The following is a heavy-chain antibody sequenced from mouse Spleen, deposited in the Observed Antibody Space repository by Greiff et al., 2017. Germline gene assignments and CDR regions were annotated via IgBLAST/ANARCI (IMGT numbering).Heavy chain of an antibody. Sequence: VQLQQSGAELVRPGSSVKLSCKASGYTFTSYWMHWVKQRPIQGLEWIGNIDPSDSETHYNQKFKDKATLTVDKSSSTAYMQLSSLTSEDSAVYYCARGYGSSYRVAYWGQGTLVTVSA. CDR1: GYTFTSYW. V-gene: IGHV1-52*01. D-gene: IGHD1-1*01. CDR2: IDPSDSET. CDR3: ARGYGSSYRVAY. J-gene: IGHJ3*01.